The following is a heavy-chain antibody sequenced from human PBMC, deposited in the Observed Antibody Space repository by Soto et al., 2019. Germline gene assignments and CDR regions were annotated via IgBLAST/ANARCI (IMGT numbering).Heavy chain of an antibody. CDR3: ARIRPTYIPSSGDLDY. Sequence: HPGGSLRLSCAASGFSFSSYSMTWVRQAPGKGLEWVSSISGSSLSRYYADSVKGRFTVSRDNSRNTLNLQMNSLRAEDTAIYYCARIRPTYIPSSGDLDYWGQGTLVTVSS. J-gene: IGHJ4*01. CDR2: ISGSSLSR. V-gene: IGHV3-23*01. CDR1: GFSFSSYS. D-gene: IGHD6-13*01.